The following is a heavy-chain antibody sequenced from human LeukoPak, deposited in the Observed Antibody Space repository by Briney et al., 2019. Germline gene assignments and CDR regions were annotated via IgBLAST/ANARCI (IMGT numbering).Heavy chain of an antibody. CDR3: ARDYGDYPDYYYGMDV. J-gene: IGHJ6*02. CDR1: GGSISSGDYY. D-gene: IGHD4-17*01. V-gene: IGHV4-30-4*01. Sequence: PSETLSLTCTVSGGSISSGDYYWSWIRQPPGKGLEWIGYIYYSGSTYYNPSLKSRVTISVDTSKNQFSLKLSSVTAADTAEYYCARDYGDYPDYYYGMDVWGQGTTVTVSS. CDR2: IYYSGST.